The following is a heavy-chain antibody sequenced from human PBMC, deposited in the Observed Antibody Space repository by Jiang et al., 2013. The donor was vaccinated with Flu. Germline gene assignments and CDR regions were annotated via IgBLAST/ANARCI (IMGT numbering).Heavy chain of an antibody. CDR1: IQLYQLL. CDR3: ARRAAGAEYFQH. CDR2: SILVTLIP. D-gene: IGHD6-13*01. J-gene: IGHJ1*01. V-gene: IGHV5-51*01. Sequence: LKISCKGFWIQLYQLLESAGCARCPGKAWSGWGSSILVTLIPDTAPSFQGQVTISADKSISTAYLQWSSLKASDTAMYYCARRAAGAEYFQHWGQGTLVTVSS.